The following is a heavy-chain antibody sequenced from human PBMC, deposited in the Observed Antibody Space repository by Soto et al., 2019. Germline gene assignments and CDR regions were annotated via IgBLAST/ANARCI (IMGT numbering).Heavy chain of an antibody. V-gene: IGHV1-18*01. J-gene: IGHJ3*02. CDR3: ARTYYDYIWGSYRSPDAFDI. Sequence: ASVKVSCKASGYTFTSYGISWVRQAPGQGLEWMGWISAYNGNTNYAQKLQGRVTMPTDTSTSTAYMELRSLRSDDTAVYYCARTYYDYIWGSYRSPDAFDIWGQGTMVTVSS. CDR2: ISAYNGNT. CDR1: GYTFTSYG. D-gene: IGHD3-16*02.